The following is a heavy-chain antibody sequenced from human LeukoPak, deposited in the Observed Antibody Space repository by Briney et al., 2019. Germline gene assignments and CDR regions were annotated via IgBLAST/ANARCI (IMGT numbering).Heavy chain of an antibody. V-gene: IGHV3-48*01. D-gene: IGHD3-22*01. CDR2: ISSSSSTI. CDR1: GFTFSSYS. Sequence: GGSLRLSCAASGFTFSSYSMNWVRQAPGKGLEWVSYISSSSSTIYYADSVKGRFTISRDNAKNSLYLQMNSLRAEDTAVYYCARGWAYYYDSSGYTDYFDYWGQGTLVTVSS. J-gene: IGHJ4*02. CDR3: ARGWAYYYDSSGYTDYFDY.